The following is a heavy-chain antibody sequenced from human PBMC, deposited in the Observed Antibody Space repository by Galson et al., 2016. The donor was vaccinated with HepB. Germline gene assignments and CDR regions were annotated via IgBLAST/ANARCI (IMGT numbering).Heavy chain of an antibody. J-gene: IGHJ4*02. CDR3: ARDPDLQPGDEY. CDR1: GFTFSRYG. CDR2: IWYEESNE. Sequence: SLRLSCAASGFTFSRYGMHWFRQAPGKGLEWVAVIWYEESNEYYADSVKGRFTISRDNSKNTLYLEMNSLRAEDTAVYYCARDPDLQPGDEYWGQGTLVTVSS. V-gene: IGHV3-33*01. D-gene: IGHD1-14*01.